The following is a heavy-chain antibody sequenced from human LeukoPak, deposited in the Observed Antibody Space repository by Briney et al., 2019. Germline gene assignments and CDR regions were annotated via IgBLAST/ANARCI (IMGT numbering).Heavy chain of an antibody. Sequence: ASVKVSCKTSGYTFIGHYMRWVRQAPGQGLEWMGWINTYTGNPTYAQGFTGRLVFSLDTSVSTAYLQISSLKAEDTAVYYCARWDYDSSGYALYYFDYWGQGTLVTVSS. CDR1: GYTFIGHY. CDR2: INTYTGNP. D-gene: IGHD3-22*01. J-gene: IGHJ4*02. V-gene: IGHV7-4-1*02. CDR3: ARWDYDSSGYALYYFDY.